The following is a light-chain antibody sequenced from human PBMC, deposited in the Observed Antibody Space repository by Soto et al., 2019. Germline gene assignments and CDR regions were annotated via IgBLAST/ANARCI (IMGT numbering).Light chain of an antibody. V-gene: IGLV2-23*01. CDR2: EGS. Sequence: SALTQPASVSGSPGQSITISCTGTSSDVGSYNLVSWYQQHPGKAPKLMIYEGSKRPSGVSNRFSGSKSGNTASLTISGLQAEDEADYYCCSYAGSRPVFGGGTKLTVL. CDR1: SSDVGSYNL. J-gene: IGLJ2*01. CDR3: CSYAGSRPV.